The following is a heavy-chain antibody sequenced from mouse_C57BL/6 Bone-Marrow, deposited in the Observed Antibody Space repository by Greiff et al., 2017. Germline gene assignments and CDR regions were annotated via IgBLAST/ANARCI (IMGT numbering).Heavy chain of an antibody. V-gene: IGHV1-26*01. CDR3: ARLGYYYFDY. J-gene: IGHJ2*01. D-gene: IGHD2-3*01. Sequence: EVQLQQSGPELVKPGASVKISCKASGYTFTDYYMNWVKQSHGKSLEWIGDTNPNNGGTSYNQKFKGKATLTVDKSSSTAYMELRSLTSEDSAVYYCARLGYYYFDYWGQGTTLTVSS. CDR1: GYTFTDYY. CDR2: TNPNNGGT.